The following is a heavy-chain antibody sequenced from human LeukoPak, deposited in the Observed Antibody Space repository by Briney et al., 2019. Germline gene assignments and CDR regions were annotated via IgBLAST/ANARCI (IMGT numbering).Heavy chain of an antibody. V-gene: IGHV3-23*01. CDR2: ISVSGDST. CDR1: GFTLSNYG. CDR3: AKGPNWFDP. J-gene: IGHJ5*02. Sequence: GGSLRLSCAVSGFTLSNYGMSWVRQAPGKGLEWVSIISVSGDSTCYADSVKGRFTISRDNSKNTLYLQMNSLRAEDTALYYCAKGPNWFDPWGQGTLVTVSS.